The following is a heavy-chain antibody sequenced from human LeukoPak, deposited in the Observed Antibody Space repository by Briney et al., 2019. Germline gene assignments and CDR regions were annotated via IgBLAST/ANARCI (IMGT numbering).Heavy chain of an antibody. J-gene: IGHJ4*02. CDR1: GFPFSDHF. V-gene: IGHV3-11*01. D-gene: IGHD5-24*01. CDR2: IRSSGNTV. Sequence: PGGSLRLSRAASGFPFSDHFMSWIRQAPGRGLEWVSYIRSSGNTVYYADSVKGRFTISRDNAKNSLYLQMNNLRAEDTAVYYCARGKDAYNSFDYWGQGTLVTVSS. CDR3: ARGKDAYNSFDY.